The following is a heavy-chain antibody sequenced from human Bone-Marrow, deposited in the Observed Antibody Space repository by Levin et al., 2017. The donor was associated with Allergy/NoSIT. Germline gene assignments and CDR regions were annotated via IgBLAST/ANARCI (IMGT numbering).Heavy chain of an antibody. V-gene: IGHV3-74*01. CDR3: ARDYYYGVDV. CDR1: GFTFTNYW. J-gene: IGHJ6*02. CDR2: VNNDGSST. Sequence: PGGSLRLSCAASGFTFTNYWMHWVRQAPGKGLVWVSRVNNDGSSTNYADSVKGRFTISRDNAKDTVYLQMNSLSAEDTAVYYCARDYYYGVDVRCQGTTVTVSS.